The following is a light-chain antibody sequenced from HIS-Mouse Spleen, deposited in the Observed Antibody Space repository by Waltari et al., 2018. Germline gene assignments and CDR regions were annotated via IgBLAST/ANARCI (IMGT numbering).Light chain of an antibody. J-gene: IGLJ2*01. CDR1: ALQKKA. CDR3: YSTDSSGNHRV. CDR2: EDS. V-gene: IGLV3-10*01. Sequence: SYELTQPPSVSVSPGQTARITGPGDALQKKAAYWYQQKSVQAPVLVIYEDSKRPAGIPGRFSGSSSGTMATLTISGAQVEDEADYYCYSTDSSGNHRVFGGGTKLTVL.